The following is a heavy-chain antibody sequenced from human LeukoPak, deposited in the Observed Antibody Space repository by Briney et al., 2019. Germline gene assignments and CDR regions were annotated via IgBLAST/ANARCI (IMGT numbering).Heavy chain of an antibody. CDR3: AGGDCSSTSCYTDYYYYYGMDV. CDR2: IYSGGST. V-gene: IGHV3-66*01. CDR1: GFTVSSNY. D-gene: IGHD2-2*02. J-gene: IGHJ6*02. Sequence: PGGSLRLSCAASGFTVSSNYMSWVRQAPGKGLEWVSVIYSGGSTYYADSVKGRFTISRDNSKNTLYLQMNSLRAEDTAVYYCAGGDCSSTSCYTDYYYYYGMDVWGQGTTVTVSS.